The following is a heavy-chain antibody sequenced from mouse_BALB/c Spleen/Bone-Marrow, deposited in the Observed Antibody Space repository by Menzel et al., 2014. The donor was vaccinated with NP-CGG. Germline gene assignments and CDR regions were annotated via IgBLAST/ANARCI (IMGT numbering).Heavy chain of an antibody. D-gene: IGHD2-4*01. CDR3: TRYDYAWFAY. J-gene: IGHJ3*01. Sequence: VKLMESGAELVRPGASVKLSCKASGYTFTSYWINWVKQRPGQGLEWIGNIYPSDSYTNYNQKFKDKATLTVDNSSNTAYMQLSSPTSEDSAVYCCTRYDYAWFAYWGQGTLVTVSA. V-gene: IGHV1-69*02. CDR1: GYTFTSYW. CDR2: IYPSDSYT.